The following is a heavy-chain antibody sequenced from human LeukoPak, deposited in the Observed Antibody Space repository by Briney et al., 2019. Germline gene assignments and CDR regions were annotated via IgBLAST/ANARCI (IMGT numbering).Heavy chain of an antibody. V-gene: IGHV4-39*01. CDR1: GDSISSSDYY. J-gene: IGHJ5*02. Sequence: SETLSLACTVSGDSISSSDYYWGWIRQPPGKGLEWIALINYSGRTFYNPSLKSRVTISVDMSKNQFSLNLNSVTAADTAVYYCARRRKDLNWFDPWGQGTLVTVSS. CDR2: INYSGRT. CDR3: ARRRKDLNWFDP.